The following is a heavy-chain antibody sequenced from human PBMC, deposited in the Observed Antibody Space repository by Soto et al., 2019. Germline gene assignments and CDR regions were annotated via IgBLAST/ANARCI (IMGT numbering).Heavy chain of an antibody. D-gene: IGHD3-10*01. Sequence: SVKVSCKASGDTFSTYTITWVRQAPGQGLEWMGGIIPRSGTSNYAQKFQGRVTITADESTSTAYMELSSLRSEDTAVYYCAAVPYGSGSFYGYYGMDVWGQGTTVTVSS. J-gene: IGHJ6*02. V-gene: IGHV1-69*13. CDR3: AAVPYGSGSFYGYYGMDV. CDR2: IIPRSGTS. CDR1: GDTFSTYT.